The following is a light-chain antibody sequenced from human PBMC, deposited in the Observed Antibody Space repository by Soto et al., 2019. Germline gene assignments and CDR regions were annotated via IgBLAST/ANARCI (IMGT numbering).Light chain of an antibody. CDR1: QSIATY. J-gene: IGKJ1*01. CDR2: DAS. V-gene: IGKV1-39*01. CDR3: QQSYSTPAT. Sequence: IQMTQSPSSLSASVGDRVTITCRASQSIATYLNWYQQKPGKAPKLLIYDASSLQSGVPSRFSGSGSGTDFTLTISSLQPEDFATYYCQQSYSTPATFGQGTKVEIK.